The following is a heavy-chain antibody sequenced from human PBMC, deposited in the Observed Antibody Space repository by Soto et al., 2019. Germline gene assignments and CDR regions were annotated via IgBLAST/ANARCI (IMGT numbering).Heavy chain of an antibody. CDR1: GFTFSNAC. D-gene: IGHD3-9*01. V-gene: IGHV3-15*01. Sequence: EVQLVESGGGLVKPGGSLRLSCAASGFTFSNACMSWVRQAPGKGLECVGRIKSKTDSGTTDYAAPVKGRFTILREDSKNTLYLQMNSLKTEDTAVYYCTTYKEGGYYDILTGYETDWYFDLWGRGTLVTVSS. CDR2: IKSKTDSGTT. J-gene: IGHJ2*01. CDR3: TTYKEGGYYDILTGYETDWYFDL.